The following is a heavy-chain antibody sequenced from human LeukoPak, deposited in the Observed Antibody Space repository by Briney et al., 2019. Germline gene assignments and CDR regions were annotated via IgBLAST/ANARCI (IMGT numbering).Heavy chain of an antibody. CDR1: GFTFSSYG. D-gene: IGHD6-19*01. J-gene: IGHJ5*02. CDR2: INPNSGGT. V-gene: IGHV1-2*02. CDR3: ARDSDSSGWYWFDP. Sequence: GGSLRLSCAASGFTFSSYGMHWVRQAPGQGLEWMGWINPNSGGTNYAQKFQGRVTMTRDTSISTAYMELSRLRSDDTAVYYCARDSDSSGWYWFDPWGQGTLVTVSS.